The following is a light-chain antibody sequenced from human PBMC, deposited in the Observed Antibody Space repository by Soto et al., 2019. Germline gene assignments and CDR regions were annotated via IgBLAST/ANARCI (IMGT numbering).Light chain of an antibody. V-gene: IGKV3-20*01. CDR3: QQFGSSPLYT. CDR2: GAS. CDR1: QTFGSTY. Sequence: ESVLTQSQGTLSLSPGERVTLSCRASQTFGSTYLAWYQQRPGQSPRLLIYGASRRASGIPDRFRGSGSGTDFTLTIRRLEPEDFAVHYCQQFGSSPLYTFGQGTKLEIK. J-gene: IGKJ2*01.